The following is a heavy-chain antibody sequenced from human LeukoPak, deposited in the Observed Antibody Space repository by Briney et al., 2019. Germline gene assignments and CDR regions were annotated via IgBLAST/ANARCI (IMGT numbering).Heavy chain of an antibody. V-gene: IGHV1-3*03. CDR1: GYTFTSNA. J-gene: IGHJ4*02. D-gene: IGHD3-9*01. CDR2: INPGNGNT. Sequence: GASVKVSCKASGYTFTSNAIHWVRQAPGQSLEWMGWINPGNGNTKYSQEFQGRVTITRDTSASTAYMELNSLRSEDMAMYYCARVVVLVTYYDILTGHIDYWGQGTLVTVSS. CDR3: ARVVVLVTYYDILTGHIDY.